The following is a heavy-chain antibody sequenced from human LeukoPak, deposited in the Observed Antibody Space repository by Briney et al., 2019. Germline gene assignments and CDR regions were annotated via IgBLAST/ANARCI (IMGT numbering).Heavy chain of an antibody. D-gene: IGHD5-24*01. CDR3: ARGVEIFYYFDY. V-gene: IGHV4-34*01. J-gene: IGHJ4*02. CDR2: INHSRST. CDR1: GGSFSGYY. Sequence: SETLSLTCAVYGGSFSGYYWSWIRQPRGKGLEWIGEINHSRSTNYNPSLKSRVTISVDTSKNQFSLKLSSVTAADTAVYYCARGVEIFYYFDYWGQGTLVTVSS.